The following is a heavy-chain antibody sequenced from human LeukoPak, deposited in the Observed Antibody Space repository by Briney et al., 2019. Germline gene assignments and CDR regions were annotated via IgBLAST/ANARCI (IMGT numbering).Heavy chain of an antibody. J-gene: IGHJ4*02. CDR1: GFTFSSYW. CDR3: VSFYETY. D-gene: IGHD2-2*01. Sequence: GGSLRLSCAASGFTFSSYWMHWVRQAPGKGLVWVSRINNDGSSTTYADSVKGRFTISRDNAKNTLYLQMSSLRAEDTAVYYCVSFYETYWGRGTLVTVSS. V-gene: IGHV3-74*01. CDR2: INNDGSST.